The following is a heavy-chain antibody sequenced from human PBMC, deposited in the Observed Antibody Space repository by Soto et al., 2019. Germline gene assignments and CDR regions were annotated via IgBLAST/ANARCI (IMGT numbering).Heavy chain of an antibody. CDR1: GFTFTSSA. J-gene: IGHJ3*02. Sequence: ASVKVSCKASGFTFTSSAMQWVRQARGQRLEWIGWIVVGSGNTNYAQKFQERVTITRDMSTSTAYMELSSLRSEDTAVYYCAAVHPNNIAVAGGLAFDIWGQGTMVTVSS. CDR2: IVVGSGNT. V-gene: IGHV1-58*02. D-gene: IGHD6-19*01. CDR3: AAVHPNNIAVAGGLAFDI.